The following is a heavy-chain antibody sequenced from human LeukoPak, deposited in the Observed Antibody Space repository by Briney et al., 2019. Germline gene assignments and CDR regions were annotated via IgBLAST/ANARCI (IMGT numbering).Heavy chain of an antibody. V-gene: IGHV3-33*01. J-gene: IGHJ2*01. CDR1: GFTFSNYG. CDR2: IWSDESNK. D-gene: IGHD1-26*01. Sequence: GGSLRLSCAASGFTFSNYGMHWVRQAPGKGLEWVAVIWSDESNKYYADSVKGRFTISRDNFKNTLYLHMNRLRAEDTTVYYCARGVVGATAGWYFDLWGRGTLVTVSS. CDR3: ARGVVGATAGWYFDL.